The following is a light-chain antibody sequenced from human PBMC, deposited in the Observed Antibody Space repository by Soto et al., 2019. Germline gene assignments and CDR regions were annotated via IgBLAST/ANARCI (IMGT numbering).Light chain of an antibody. CDR2: GAS. V-gene: IGKV3-20*01. CDR1: QSVSSSF. CDR3: QQYDKSPWT. J-gene: IGKJ1*01. Sequence: EIVLTQSPGTLSLSPGERATLSCRASQSVSSSFLAWYQQKPGQAPRLLIYGASRRPSGIPDRFSGSGYGTDFTLTISRLEPEDFAVYYCQQYDKSPWTCGQGTKMEIK.